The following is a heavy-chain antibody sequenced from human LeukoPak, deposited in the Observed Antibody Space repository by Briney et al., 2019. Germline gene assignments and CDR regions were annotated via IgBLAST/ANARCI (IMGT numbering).Heavy chain of an antibody. D-gene: IGHD3-10*01. V-gene: IGHV3-23*01. CDR2: ISGSGGST. CDR1: GFTFSSYA. CDR3: AKDNSRYAANTFGELPQSHDY. J-gene: IGHJ4*02. Sequence: PGGSLRRSCAASGFTFSSYAMSWVRQAPGKGLEWVSAISGSGGSTYYADSVKGRFTISRDNSKNTLYLQVSSLRAEDTAVYYCAKDNSRYAANTFGELPQSHDYWGQGTLVTGSS.